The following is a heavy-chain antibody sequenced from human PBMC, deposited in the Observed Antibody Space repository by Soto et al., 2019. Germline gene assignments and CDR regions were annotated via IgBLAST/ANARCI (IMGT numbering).Heavy chain of an antibody. J-gene: IGHJ1*01. Sequence: EILLLESGGGLAQPGGSLRLSCVASGVSSSEYGMSWVRQTPQKTLEWVASISGNKMTTFYPDSVKARFFISRDNSDTTLHSQMNSLRDVNTAIYYCAKRRLNAITTLSDFWGQGVQVTVAS. D-gene: IGHD1-1*01. V-gene: IGHV3-23*01. CDR3: AKRRLNAITTLSDF. CDR1: GVSSSEYG. CDR2: ISGNKMTT.